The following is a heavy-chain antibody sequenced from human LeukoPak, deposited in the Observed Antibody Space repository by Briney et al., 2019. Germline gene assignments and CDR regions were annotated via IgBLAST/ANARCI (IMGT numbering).Heavy chain of an antibody. CDR3: AKESSGWYGAWDY. J-gene: IGHJ4*02. Sequence: GTLSLTCAVSGGSISSSNWWSWVRQPPGKGLEWVSAISGDGDSTYHADSVKGRLTISRDNSKNTLYLQMSSLRAEDTAVYYCAKESSGWYGAWDYWGQGTLVTVSS. CDR2: ISGDGDST. D-gene: IGHD6-19*01. V-gene: IGHV3-23*01. CDR1: GGSISSSN.